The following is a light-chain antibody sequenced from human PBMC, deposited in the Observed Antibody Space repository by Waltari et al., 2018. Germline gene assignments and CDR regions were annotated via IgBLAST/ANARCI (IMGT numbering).Light chain of an antibody. Sequence: QSALTQPASVSGSPGQSITISCPGTSSDVGGYTYVSWYQQHPGRAPKLLIYEVSNRPSGVSNRFSGSKSCNTASLTISGLQAEDEADYYCSSYTSSISLAFGGGTKLTVL. J-gene: IGLJ2*01. CDR2: EVS. V-gene: IGLV2-14*01. CDR1: SSDVGGYTY. CDR3: SSYTSSISLA.